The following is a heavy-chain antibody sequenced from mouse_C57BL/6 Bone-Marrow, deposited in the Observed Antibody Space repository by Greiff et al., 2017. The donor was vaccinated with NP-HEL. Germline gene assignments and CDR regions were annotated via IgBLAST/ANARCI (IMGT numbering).Heavy chain of an antibody. D-gene: IGHD2-3*01. V-gene: IGHV3-6*01. CDR1: GYSITSGYY. CDR3: ARAYDGYFYWYFDV. CDR2: ISYDGSN. Sequence: EVQLQESGPGLVKPSQSLSLTCSVTGYSITSGYYWNWIRQFPGNKLEWMGYISYDGSNNYNPSLKNRISITRDTSKNQFFLKLNSVTTEDTATYYCARAYDGYFYWYFDVWGTGTTVTVSS. J-gene: IGHJ1*03.